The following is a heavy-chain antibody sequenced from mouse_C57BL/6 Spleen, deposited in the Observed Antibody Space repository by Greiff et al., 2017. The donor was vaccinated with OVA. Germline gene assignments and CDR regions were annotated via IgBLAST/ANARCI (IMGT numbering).Heavy chain of an antibody. J-gene: IGHJ4*01. D-gene: IGHD2-3*01. Sequence: QVQLKESGAELVRPGASVKLSCKASGYTFTDYYINWVKQRPGQGLEWIARIYPGSGNTYYNEKFKGKATLTADKSSSTAYMQLSSLTSEDSAVYFCARGGLLHAMDYWGQGTSVTVSS. CDR1: GYTFTDYY. V-gene: IGHV1-76*01. CDR2: IYPGSGNT. CDR3: ARGGLLHAMDY.